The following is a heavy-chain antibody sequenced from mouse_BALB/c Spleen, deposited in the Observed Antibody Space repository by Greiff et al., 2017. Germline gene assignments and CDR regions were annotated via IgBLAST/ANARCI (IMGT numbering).Heavy chain of an antibody. CDR3: ARSDYYGSSYGYYYAMDY. D-gene: IGHD1-1*01. Sequence: QVQLQQSAAELARPGASVKMSCKASGYTFTSYTMHWVKQRPGQGLEWIGYINPSSGYTEYNQKFKDKTTLTADKSSSTAYMQLSSLTSEDSAVYYCARSDYYGSSYGYYYAMDYWGQGTSVTVSS. V-gene: IGHV1-4*02. CDR2: INPSSGYT. J-gene: IGHJ4*01. CDR1: GYTFTSYT.